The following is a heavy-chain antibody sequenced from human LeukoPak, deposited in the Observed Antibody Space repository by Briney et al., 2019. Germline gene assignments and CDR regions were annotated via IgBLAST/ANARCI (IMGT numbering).Heavy chain of an antibody. CDR1: GFTFDNYD. CDR3: AKGYGDYYYYYGMDV. D-gene: IGHD4-17*01. J-gene: IGHJ6*02. CDR2: ITWNSGGI. V-gene: IGHV3-9*01. Sequence: GRYLRLSCAASGFTFDNYDMHWVRQAPGKGLEWVSGITWNSGGIGYADSVKGRFTISRDNAKNSLYLQMNSLRAEDTALYYCAKGYGDYYYYYGMDVWGLGTTVTVS.